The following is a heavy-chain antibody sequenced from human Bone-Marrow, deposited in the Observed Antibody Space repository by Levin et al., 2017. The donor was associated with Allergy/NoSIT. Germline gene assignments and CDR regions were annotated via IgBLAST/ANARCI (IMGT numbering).Heavy chain of an antibody. CDR1: GFAFGDFS. Sequence: GGSLRLSCTASGFAFGDFSMHWFRQAPGKGLEWVGFIRSKAYGATTQSAASVQGRFTFSRDDSKSIAYLHMNNLKSGDTAVYYCSRGDCGGDCSLFDHWGQGSLVTVSS. V-gene: IGHV3-49*03. D-gene: IGHD2-21*01. CDR3: SRGDCGGDCSLFDH. J-gene: IGHJ4*02. CDR2: IRSKAYGATT.